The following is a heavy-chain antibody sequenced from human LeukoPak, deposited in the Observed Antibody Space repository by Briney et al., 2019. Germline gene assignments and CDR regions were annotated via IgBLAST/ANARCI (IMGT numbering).Heavy chain of an antibody. CDR1: GGSISSSNW. V-gene: IGHV4-4*02. CDR2: IYHSGST. CDR3: ARVSSSGWIFQH. D-gene: IGHD6-19*01. J-gene: IGHJ1*01. Sequence: PSETLSLTCAVSGGSISSSNWWSWVRPPPGKGLEWIGEIYHSGSTNYNPSLKSRVTISVDKSKNQFSLKLSSVTAADTAVYYCARVSSSGWIFQHWGQGTLVTVSS.